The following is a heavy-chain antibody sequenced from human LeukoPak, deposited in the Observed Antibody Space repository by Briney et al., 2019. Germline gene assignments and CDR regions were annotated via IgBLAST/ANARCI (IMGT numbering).Heavy chain of an antibody. Sequence: GESLKISCKGSGYSFTSYWIGWVRQMPGKGLEWMRIIYPGDSDTRYSPSLQGQVTISADKSINTAYLRWSSLKASDTAMYYCATSESQTRFDYWGQGTLVTVSS. CDR2: IYPGDSDT. J-gene: IGHJ4*02. CDR1: GYSFTSYW. V-gene: IGHV5-51*01. CDR3: ATSESQTRFDY. D-gene: IGHD1/OR15-1a*01.